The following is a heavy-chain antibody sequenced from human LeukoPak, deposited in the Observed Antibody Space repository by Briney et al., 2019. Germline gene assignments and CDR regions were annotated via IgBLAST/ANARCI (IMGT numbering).Heavy chain of an antibody. CDR2: TSGDGGST. CDR3: AKGGGWLIDY. V-gene: IGHV3-43*02. CDR1: GFTVHDYA. Sequence: WGSLRLSCAASGFTVHDYAIHWVRHAPGKGLEWVSHTSGDGGSTYYADSAKGRVTISRDNSKHSLYLQMNSPRTEDSALYYCAKGGGWLIDYWGQGTLVTVS. D-gene: IGHD6-19*01. J-gene: IGHJ4*02.